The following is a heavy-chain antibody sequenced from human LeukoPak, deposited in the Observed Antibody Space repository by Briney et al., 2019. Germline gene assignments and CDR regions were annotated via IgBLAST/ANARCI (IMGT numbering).Heavy chain of an antibody. Sequence: ASVKVSCKASGGTFSSYAISWVRQAPGQGLEWMGWISAYNGNTNYAQKLQGRVTMTTDTSTSTAYMELRSLRSDDTAVYYCARAHYYGSGSYTQFDYWGQGTLVTVSS. CDR3: ARAHYYGSGSYTQFDY. J-gene: IGHJ4*02. CDR2: ISAYNGNT. V-gene: IGHV1-18*01. D-gene: IGHD3-10*01. CDR1: GGTFSSYA.